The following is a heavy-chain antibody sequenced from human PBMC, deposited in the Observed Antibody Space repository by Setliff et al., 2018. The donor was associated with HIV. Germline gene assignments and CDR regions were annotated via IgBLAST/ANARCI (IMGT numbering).Heavy chain of an antibody. Sequence: SETLSLTCTVFGASSIYYWGWIRQPPGKGLEWIGSVYHRGNTYYNPSLKSRLTISIDTSKNQFSLELNSVTAADTAVYYCAKDRSGSYRTFDYWGPGILVTVSS. V-gene: IGHV4-39*07. CDR2: VYHRGNT. D-gene: IGHD1-26*01. CDR1: GASSIYY. J-gene: IGHJ4*02. CDR3: AKDRSGSYRTFDY.